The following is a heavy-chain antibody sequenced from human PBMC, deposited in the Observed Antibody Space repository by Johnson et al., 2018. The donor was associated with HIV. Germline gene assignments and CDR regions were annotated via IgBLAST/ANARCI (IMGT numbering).Heavy chain of an antibody. Sequence: MQLVESGGGVLRPGASLRLSCEGFGFIFDDYGLNWVRQGPGKGLEWVSGINWNGGHTGYADSVKGRFTISRDNAKHTLYLQMTSLRAEDTAVYYWARDRASILWVGATQFAFDIWGQGTMVTVSS. CDR2: INWNGGHT. V-gene: IGHV3-20*04. D-gene: IGHD2-21*01. J-gene: IGHJ3*02. CDR1: GFIFDDYG. CDR3: ARDRASILWVGATQFAFDI.